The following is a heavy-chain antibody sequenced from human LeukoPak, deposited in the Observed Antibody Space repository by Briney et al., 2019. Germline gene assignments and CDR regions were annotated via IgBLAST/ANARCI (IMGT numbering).Heavy chain of an antibody. J-gene: IGHJ5*02. CDR1: GGSISSYY. CDR3: ARDRSIAVADDRWFDP. V-gene: IGHV4-59*01. CDR2: IYYSGST. Sequence: SETLSLTCTVSGGSISSYYWSWIRQPPGKGLEWIGYIYYSGSTNYNPSLKSRVTISVDTSKNQFSLKLSSVTAADTVVYYCARDRSIAVADDRWFDPWGQGTLVTVSS. D-gene: IGHD6-19*01.